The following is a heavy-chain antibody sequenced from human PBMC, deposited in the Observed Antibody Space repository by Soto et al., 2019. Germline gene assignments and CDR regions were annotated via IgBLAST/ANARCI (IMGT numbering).Heavy chain of an antibody. J-gene: IGHJ5*02. CDR1: GYXFTSYL. V-gene: IGHV5-51*01. Sequence: EXLKISCRTSGYXFTSYLVAWARHMPGKGLEWMGIIFPSDSDTRYSPSFQGQVTISADRSTSTVFLQWASLKASDTAVYFCARKDKSGYLNWFDPWGQGTLVTVSS. D-gene: IGHD3-22*01. CDR2: IFPSDSDT. CDR3: ARKDKSGYLNWFDP.